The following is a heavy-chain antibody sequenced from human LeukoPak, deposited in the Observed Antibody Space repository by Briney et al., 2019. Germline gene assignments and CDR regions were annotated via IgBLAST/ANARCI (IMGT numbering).Heavy chain of an antibody. J-gene: IGHJ3*02. D-gene: IGHD2-2*01. CDR3: TTESPAAIGAPMGDI. V-gene: IGHV3-15*07. CDR2: IKSKTDGGTT. Sequence: PGGSLRLSCAASGFTFSNAWMNRVRQAPGKGLEWVGRIKSKTDGGTTDYAAPVKGRFTISRDDSKNTLYLQMNSLKTEDTAVYYCTTESPAAIGAPMGDIWGQGTMVTVSS. CDR1: GFTFSNAW.